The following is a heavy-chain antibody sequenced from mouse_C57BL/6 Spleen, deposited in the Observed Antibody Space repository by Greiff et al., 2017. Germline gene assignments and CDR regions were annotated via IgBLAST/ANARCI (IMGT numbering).Heavy chain of an antibody. V-gene: IGHV1-39*01. CDR1: GYSFTDYN. D-gene: IGHD1-1*01. Sequence: VHVKQSGPELVKPGASVKISCKASGYSFTDYNMNWVKQSNGKSLEWIGVINPNYGTTSYNQKFKGKATLTVDQSSSTDYMELNSLKSEDSAVEYCASEKLHCCGRSPSYAMDYWGQGTSVTVS. CDR3: ASEKLHCCGRSPSYAMDY. J-gene: IGHJ4*01. CDR2: INPNYGTT.